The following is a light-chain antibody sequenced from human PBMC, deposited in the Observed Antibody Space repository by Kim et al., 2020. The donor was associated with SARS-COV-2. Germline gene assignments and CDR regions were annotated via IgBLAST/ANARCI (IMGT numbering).Light chain of an antibody. V-gene: IGKV2-29*02. Sequence: EIVMTQTPLSLSVSPGQPASISCKSSQSLLYSDGKTYLNWYLQKPGQSPQLLIYEVDSRFAGVPDRFSGSGSGTDFTLKISRVEAEDVGVYYWMQGTHLRTFGQGTKVDIK. CDR2: EVD. CDR1: QSLLYSDGKTY. CDR3: MQGTHLRT. J-gene: IGKJ1*01.